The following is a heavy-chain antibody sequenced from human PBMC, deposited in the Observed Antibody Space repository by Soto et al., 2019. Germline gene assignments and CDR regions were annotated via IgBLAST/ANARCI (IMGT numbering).Heavy chain of an antibody. CDR2: ISGTGGST. CDR1: GFTFNNYA. J-gene: IGHJ4*02. V-gene: IGHV3-23*01. CDR3: AKDRLGGNFDY. Sequence: GGSLRLSCAASGFTFNNYAMNWVRQAPGKGLEWVATISGTGGSTYYADSVKGRFTISRDNSKNTLYLQMNSLRVEDTAVYYCAKDRLGGNFDYWGQGTQVTVSS.